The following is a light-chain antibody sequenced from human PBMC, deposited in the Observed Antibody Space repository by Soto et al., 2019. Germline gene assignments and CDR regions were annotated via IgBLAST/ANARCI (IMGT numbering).Light chain of an antibody. J-gene: IGLJ3*02. CDR3: ASHASFYTWV. CDR1: SSDVGGYNY. Sequence: QSALTQPASVSGSPGHSITISCAGTSSDVGGYNYVSWYQQHPGKPPKLIIFEVSNRPSGVSHRFSASKSGNTASLTISGLQAEDEADYFCASHASFYTWVFGGGTKLTVL. V-gene: IGLV2-14*01. CDR2: EVS.